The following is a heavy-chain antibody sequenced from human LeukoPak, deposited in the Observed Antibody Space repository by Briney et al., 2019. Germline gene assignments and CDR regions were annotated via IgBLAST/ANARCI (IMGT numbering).Heavy chain of an antibody. CDR2: IYPGDSDT. CDR1: GYSFTSYW. Sequence: GESLKISCKGSGYSFTSYWIGWVRQMPRKGLEWMGIIYPGDSDTRYGPSFQGQVTISADKSISTAYLQWSSLKASDTAMYYCARHPIRYSSSWYTDYWGQGTLVTVSS. V-gene: IGHV5-51*01. CDR3: ARHPIRYSSSWYTDY. D-gene: IGHD6-13*01. J-gene: IGHJ4*02.